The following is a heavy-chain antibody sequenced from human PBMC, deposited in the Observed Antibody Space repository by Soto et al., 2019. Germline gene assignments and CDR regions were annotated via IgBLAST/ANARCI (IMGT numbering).Heavy chain of an antibody. J-gene: IGHJ4*02. CDR1: GYTFTSYA. V-gene: IGHV1-3*04. CDR3: ARGSSWAHFDY. D-gene: IGHD6-13*01. CDR2: INTAKDNT. Sequence: QVQLVQSGAEVKKPGASVKVSCKPSGYTFTSYAIHWVRQAPGQGLEWMGWINTAKDNTQYSQNYQGRVTITRDTSASRVHMEVSSLRSEDTAVYYCARGSSWAHFDYWGQGTLVTVSS.